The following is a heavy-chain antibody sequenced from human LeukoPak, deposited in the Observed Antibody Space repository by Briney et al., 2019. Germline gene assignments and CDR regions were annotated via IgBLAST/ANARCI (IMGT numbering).Heavy chain of an antibody. CDR3: ARALDSSSSRYQAFEE. V-gene: IGHV3-7*01. D-gene: IGHD2-2*01. CDR2: IKQDESEK. Sequence: GGSLRLSCSASGFTFSNYWMSWVRQAPGKGLEWVPNIKQDESEKYYVDSVKGRFTISRDNAKSSLYLQMNSLRAEDTAVYYCARALDSSSSRYQAFEEWGQGTLVTVSS. CDR1: GFTFSNYW. J-gene: IGHJ4*02.